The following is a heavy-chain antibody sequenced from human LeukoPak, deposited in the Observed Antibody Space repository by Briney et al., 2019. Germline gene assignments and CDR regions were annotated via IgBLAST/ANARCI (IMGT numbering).Heavy chain of an antibody. CDR2: IYYTGST. CDR1: GGSISSYY. J-gene: IGHJ5*02. V-gene: IGHV4-59*01. CDR3: ARDQRSGDYWFDP. Sequence: PSETLSLTCTVSGGSISSYYWSWIRQPPRKGLEWIGYIYYTGSTNYNPSLKSRVTISVDTSKNQFSLKLSSMTAADTAVYYCARDQRSGDYWFDPWGQGTLVTVSS. D-gene: IGHD4-17*01.